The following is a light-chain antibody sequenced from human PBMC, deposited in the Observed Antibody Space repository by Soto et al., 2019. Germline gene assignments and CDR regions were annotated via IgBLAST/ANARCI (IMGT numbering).Light chain of an antibody. V-gene: IGKV3-20*01. CDR3: QQYVSWT. Sequence: EFVWTQSPATLSVSPGGRATFSCRAVRPFSSNYLAGYQQKPGRAPSLLTYGTSSRATGIPDRFSGSGSGTDFTLTISRLEPEDSAIYYCQQYVSWTFGQGTKVEIK. J-gene: IGKJ1*01. CDR2: GTS. CDR1: RPFSSNY.